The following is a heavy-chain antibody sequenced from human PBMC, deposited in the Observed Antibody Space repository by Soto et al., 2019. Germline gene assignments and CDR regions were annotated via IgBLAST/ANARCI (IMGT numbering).Heavy chain of an antibody. CDR3: ARGPSTRNDKFDY. CDR1: GGSISSGDYY. V-gene: IGHV4-30-4*01. Sequence: SETLSLTCTVSGGSISSGDYYWSWIRQPPGKGLEWIGYIYYSGSTYYNPSLKSRVTISVDTSKNQFSLKLSSVTAADTAVYYCARGPSTRNDKFDYWGQGTLVTVSS. CDR2: IYYSGST. J-gene: IGHJ4*02. D-gene: IGHD3-22*01.